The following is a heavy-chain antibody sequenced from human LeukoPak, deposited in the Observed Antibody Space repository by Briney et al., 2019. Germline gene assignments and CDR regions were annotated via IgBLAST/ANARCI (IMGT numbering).Heavy chain of an antibody. D-gene: IGHD3-3*01. CDR2: ISAYNGNT. V-gene: IGHV1-18*01. CDR3: ARDSSYYDFWSGYYYGAFDI. J-gene: IGHJ3*02. CDR1: GYTFTSYG. Sequence: ASVKVSCKASGYTFTSYGISWVRQAPGQGLEWMGWISAYNGNTNYAQKLQGRVTMTTDTSTSTAYMELRSLRSDDTAVYYCARDSSYYDFWSGYYYGAFDIWGQGTMVTVSS.